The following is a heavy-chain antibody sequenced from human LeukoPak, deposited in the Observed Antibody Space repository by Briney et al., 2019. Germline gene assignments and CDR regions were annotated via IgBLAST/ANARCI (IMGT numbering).Heavy chain of an antibody. D-gene: IGHD5-18*01. CDR1: GYTFTSYY. CDR3: ARFLEGYTAFDY. V-gene: IGHV1-46*01. CDR2: INPSGGST. J-gene: IGHJ4*02. Sequence: GASVTVSCKASGYTFTSYYMHWVRQAPGQGLEWMGIINPSGGSTSYAQKFQGRVTMTRDTSTSTVYMELSSLRSEDTAVYYCARFLEGYTAFDYWGQGTLVTVSS.